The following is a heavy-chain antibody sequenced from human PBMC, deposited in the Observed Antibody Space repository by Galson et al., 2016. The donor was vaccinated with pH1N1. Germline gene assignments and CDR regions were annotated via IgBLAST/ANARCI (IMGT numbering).Heavy chain of an antibody. Sequence: TLSLTCGVSGGSISSGGYSWGWIRQPPGKGLEWIGYIYQSGSTYYNPSLRSRLTISVDRSKNQFSLKLSSVTAADTAVYYCAGYCTSTNCHAGAFDIWGQGTMVTVPS. CDR1: GGSISSGGYS. V-gene: IGHV4-30-2*01. CDR2: IYQSGST. D-gene: IGHD2-2*01. CDR3: AGYCTSTNCHAGAFDI. J-gene: IGHJ3*02.